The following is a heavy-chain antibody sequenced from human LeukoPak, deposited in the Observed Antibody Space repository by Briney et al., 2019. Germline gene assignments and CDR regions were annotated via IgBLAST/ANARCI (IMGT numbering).Heavy chain of an antibody. J-gene: IGHJ5*02. CDR3: AREIRAYYYDSSGYDPPNWFDP. CDR2: IHNSGST. D-gene: IGHD3-22*01. Sequence: SETLSLTCTVSGGSVSSYYWSWIRQPPGKGLEWIGFIHNSGSTNYNASLKSRVTISVDTSKNQFSLKLSSVTAADTAVYYCAREIRAYYYDSSGYDPPNWFDPWGQGTLVTVSS. CDR1: GGSVSSYY. V-gene: IGHV4-59*02.